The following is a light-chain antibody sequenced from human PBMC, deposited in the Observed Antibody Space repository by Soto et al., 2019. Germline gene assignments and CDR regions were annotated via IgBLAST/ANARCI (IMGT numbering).Light chain of an antibody. V-gene: IGKV1D-8*01. Sequence: VIWMTQSPSLLSASTGDRVTIICRMSQGISIYLAWYQQKPGKAPELLIYAASTLQSGVPSRFSGSGSGTDFTLTISCLQSEDFATYYCQQYYSFPWTFGQGTKVDSK. J-gene: IGKJ1*01. CDR3: QQYYSFPWT. CDR2: AAS. CDR1: QGISIY.